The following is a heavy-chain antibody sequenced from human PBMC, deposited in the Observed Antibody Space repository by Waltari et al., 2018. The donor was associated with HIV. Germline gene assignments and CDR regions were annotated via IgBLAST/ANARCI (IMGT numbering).Heavy chain of an antibody. CDR3: AHEAAVSAGPLDS. CDR2: SGCNDIST. Sequence: EVHLAEFGGGLVMPGGSLRISCVLSGLTGSTSTLTWVRQAQGKGLQWVSSSGCNDISTHYADSVRDRFIISRDDSQNTLSLQMHSLTINDTAVYFCAHEAAVSAGPLDSWGQGIIVIVSS. J-gene: IGHJ4*02. CDR1: GLTGSTST. D-gene: IGHD6-19*01. V-gene: IGHV3-23*04.